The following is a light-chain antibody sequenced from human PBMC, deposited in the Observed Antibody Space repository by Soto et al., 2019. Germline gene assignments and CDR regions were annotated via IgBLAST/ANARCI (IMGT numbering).Light chain of an antibody. CDR2: GNS. V-gene: IGLV1-40*01. CDR1: SSNIGAGYY. CDR3: QSYDSSLSGYVV. J-gene: IGLJ2*01. Sequence: QSVLTQPPSVSGAPGQRVTISCTGSSSNIGAGYYVHWYQQLPGTAPKLLIYGNSNRPSGVPDRFSGSKSGTSASLAITGLQADDEADYYCQSYDSSLSGYVVFGGGTKVTVL.